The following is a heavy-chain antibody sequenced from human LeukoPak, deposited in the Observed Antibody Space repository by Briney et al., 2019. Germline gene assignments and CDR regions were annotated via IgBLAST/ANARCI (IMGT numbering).Heavy chain of an antibody. V-gene: IGHV3-53*01. D-gene: IGHD1-14*01. CDR2: LYSDGNK. J-gene: IGHJ4*02. CDR3: ARGVEPLAANTLAY. CDR1: GFTVITND. Sequence: GGSLRLSCAASGFTVITNDMTWVRQAPGKGLEWVSVLYSDGNKKYADYVQGRFPISRDNSKNTLYLEMNSLSPDDTAVYYCARGVEPLAANTLAYWGQGTMVTVSS.